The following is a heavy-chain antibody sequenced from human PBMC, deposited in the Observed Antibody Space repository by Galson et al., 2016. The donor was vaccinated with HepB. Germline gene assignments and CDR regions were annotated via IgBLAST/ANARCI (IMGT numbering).Heavy chain of an antibody. CDR3: ASWGELSLFPYYFNY. J-gene: IGHJ4*02. CDR2: ISYHGTVN. CDR1: GFAFSNYG. Sequence: SLRLSCAASGFAFSNYGMHWVRQAPGKGLEWVAVISYHGTVNFYADSVKGRFTISRDNAKNTLYLQMNSLRVEDTAVYYCASWGELSLFPYYFNYWGQGTLVTVSS. D-gene: IGHD3-16*02. V-gene: IGHV3-30*03.